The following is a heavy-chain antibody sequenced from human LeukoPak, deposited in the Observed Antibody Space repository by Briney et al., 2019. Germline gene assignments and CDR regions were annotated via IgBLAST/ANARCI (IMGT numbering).Heavy chain of an antibody. Sequence: GGSLRLSCSASGLTFSNYAMSWVRQAPGKGLEWVSAISGSGGSTYYADSVKGRFTISRDNSKNTLYLQMNSLRAEDTAIYYCAKGTMHYYDGSGYNYFDYWGQGTLVTVSS. CDR3: AKGTMHYYDGSGYNYFDY. J-gene: IGHJ4*02. V-gene: IGHV3-23*01. CDR1: GLTFSNYA. CDR2: ISGSGGST. D-gene: IGHD3-22*01.